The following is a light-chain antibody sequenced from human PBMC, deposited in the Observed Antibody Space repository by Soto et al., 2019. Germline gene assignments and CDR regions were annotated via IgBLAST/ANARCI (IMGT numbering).Light chain of an antibody. CDR1: QSVSRSY. J-gene: IGKJ1*01. CDR2: GAS. CDR3: QQYDSSPCT. Sequence: EIVLTQSPGTLSLSPGERATLSCRASQSVSRSYLAWYQQKLGQAPRLLIYGASSRATGIPDRFSGSGSGTDFTLTISILEPEDFGVYYCQQYDSSPCTFGQGTKVEIK. V-gene: IGKV3-20*01.